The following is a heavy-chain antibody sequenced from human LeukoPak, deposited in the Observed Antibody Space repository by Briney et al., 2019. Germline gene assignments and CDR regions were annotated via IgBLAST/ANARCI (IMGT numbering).Heavy chain of an antibody. J-gene: IGHJ4*02. CDR3: AREGPYSTRRPLDY. Sequence: ASVKVSCKSSGYTFTTFDVIWLRQGSGQGLEWMAWMNPYSRNTAYGQKFQGRITVSWNTSISTAYMELSGLTSEDTAVYYCAREGPYSTRRPLDYWGQGTLVTVSS. D-gene: IGHD2-2*01. CDR1: GYTFTTFD. CDR2: MNPYSRNT. V-gene: IGHV1-8*01.